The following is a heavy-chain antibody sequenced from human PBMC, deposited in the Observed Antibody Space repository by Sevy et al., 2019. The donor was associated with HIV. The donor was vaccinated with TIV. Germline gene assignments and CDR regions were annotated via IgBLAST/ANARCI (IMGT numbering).Heavy chain of an antibody. J-gene: IGHJ4*02. CDR2: IIPTSGTA. CDR3: ARLYPCGGACYYFAS. V-gene: IGHV1-69*13. D-gene: IGHD2-21*02. Sequence: ASVKVSCKASGGNFRNYVISWVRQAPGQGLEWMGGIIPTSGTANYAQKFQGRVTIIADESTSTAYMELSSLRSEDTAVYYCARLYPCGGACYYFASWGQGTLVTVSS. CDR1: GGNFRNYV.